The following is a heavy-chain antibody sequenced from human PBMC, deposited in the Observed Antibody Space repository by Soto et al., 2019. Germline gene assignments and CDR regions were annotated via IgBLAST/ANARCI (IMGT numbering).Heavy chain of an antibody. CDR1: GFSLSTSGVG. CDR3: AHRRLYGSGSYYTYDAFDI. D-gene: IGHD3-10*01. J-gene: IGHJ3*02. CDR2: IYWDDDK. Sequence: QITLKESGPTLVKPTQTLTLTCTFSGFSLSTSGVGVGWIRQPPGKALEWLALIYWDDDKRYSPSLKSRLTITKDTSKNQVVLTMTNMDPVDTATYYCAHRRLYGSGSYYTYDAFDIWGQGTMVTVSS. V-gene: IGHV2-5*02.